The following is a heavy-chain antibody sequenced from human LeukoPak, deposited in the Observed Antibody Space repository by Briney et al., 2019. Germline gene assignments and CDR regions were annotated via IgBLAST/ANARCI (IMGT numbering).Heavy chain of an antibody. D-gene: IGHD1-14*01. Sequence: ASVKVSCKASGGTFSSYAISWVRQAPGQGLEWMGWISAYNGNTNYAQKLQGRVTMTTDTSTSTAYMELRSLRSDDTAVYYCARGSNRRTYYYMDVWGKGTTVTVSS. J-gene: IGHJ6*03. CDR2: ISAYNGNT. CDR3: ARGSNRRTYYYMDV. V-gene: IGHV1-18*01. CDR1: GGTFSSYA.